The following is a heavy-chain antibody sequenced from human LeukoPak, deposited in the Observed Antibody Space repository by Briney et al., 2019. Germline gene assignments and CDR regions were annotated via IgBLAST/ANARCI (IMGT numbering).Heavy chain of an antibody. J-gene: IGHJ4*02. D-gene: IGHD3-16*01. V-gene: IGHV1-8*01. CDR2: MNPNSGNT. CDR1: GYAFTSYD. CDR3: ARPTPTVWGSSLEY. Sequence: ASVKVSCKASGYAFTSYDINWVRQATGQGLEWMGYMNPNSGNTGSAQKFQCRVTMTRNTSTSTVYMELSSLRSEDTAVYYCARPTPTVWGSSLEYWGQGTLVTVSS.